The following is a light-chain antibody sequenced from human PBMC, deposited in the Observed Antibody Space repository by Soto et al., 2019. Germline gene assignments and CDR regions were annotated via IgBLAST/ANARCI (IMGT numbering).Light chain of an antibody. CDR3: CSYAGSSTFYV. V-gene: IGLV2-23*02. CDR2: EVS. CDR1: SSDVGSYNL. Sequence: QSVLTQPASVSGSPGQSITISCTGTSSDVGSYNLVSWYQQHPGKAPKLMIYEVSKRPSGVSNRLSGSKSGNTASLTISGLQAEDGADYYCCSYAGSSTFYVFGTGTKVTVL. J-gene: IGLJ1*01.